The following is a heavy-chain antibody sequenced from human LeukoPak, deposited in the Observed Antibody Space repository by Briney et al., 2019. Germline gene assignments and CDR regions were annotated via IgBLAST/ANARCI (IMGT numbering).Heavy chain of an antibody. D-gene: IGHD2-2*01. CDR2: INHSGST. Sequence: SETLSLTCAVYGGSFSGYYWSWIRQPPGKGLESIGEINHSGSTTYNPSFKSRLTISVDTSKNQFSLKLSSVPAADTAVYYCARGRSVVVPAARGSPDYYYYMDVWGKGTTVTVSS. V-gene: IGHV4-34*01. J-gene: IGHJ6*03. CDR3: ARGRSVVVPAARGSPDYYYYMDV. CDR1: GGSFSGYY.